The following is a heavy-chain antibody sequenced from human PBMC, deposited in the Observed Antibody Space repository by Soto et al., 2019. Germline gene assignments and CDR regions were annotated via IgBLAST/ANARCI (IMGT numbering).Heavy chain of an antibody. J-gene: IGHJ6*02. CDR3: ARDDKYYYDSSGNNYYYYGMDV. D-gene: IGHD3-22*01. Sequence: ASVKVSCKASGYTFTGYYMHWVRQAPGQGLEWMGWINPNSGGTNYAQKFQGWVTMTRDTSISTAYMELSRLRSDDTAVYYCARDDKYYYDSSGNNYYYYGMDVWGQGTTVTVSS. CDR2: INPNSGGT. V-gene: IGHV1-2*04. CDR1: GYTFTGYY.